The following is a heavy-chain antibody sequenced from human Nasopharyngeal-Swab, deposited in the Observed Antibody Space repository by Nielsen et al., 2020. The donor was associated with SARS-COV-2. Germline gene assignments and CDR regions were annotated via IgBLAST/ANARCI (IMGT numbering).Heavy chain of an antibody. J-gene: IGHJ6*02. CDR3: AKDLIQLWPQGYYYGMDV. D-gene: IGHD5-18*01. CDR2: IYTGGST. CDR1: GFTVSTNY. V-gene: IGHV3-53*01. Sequence: GESLKISCAASGFTVSTNYMSWVRQTPGKGLEWVSIIYTGGSTYYADSVKGRFTISRDNSKNTRYLQMNSLRAEDTAVYYCAKDLIQLWPQGYYYGMDVWGQGTTVTVSS.